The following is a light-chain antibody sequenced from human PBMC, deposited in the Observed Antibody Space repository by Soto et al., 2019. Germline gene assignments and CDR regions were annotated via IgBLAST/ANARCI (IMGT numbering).Light chain of an antibody. J-gene: IGKJ1*01. CDR3: QQYNNWPRT. Sequence: EFVLTQSPGTLSLSPGERATLSCRASQSVSSYLAWYQQKPGQAPRLLIHGATTRATGIPARFSGSGSGTEFTLTISSLQSEDFAVYYCQQYNNWPRTFGQGTKVDI. CDR1: QSVSSY. CDR2: GAT. V-gene: IGKV3-15*01.